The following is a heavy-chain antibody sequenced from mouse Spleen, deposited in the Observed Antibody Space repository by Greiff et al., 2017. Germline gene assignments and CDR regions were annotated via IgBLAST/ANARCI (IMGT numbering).Heavy chain of an antibody. J-gene: IGHJ1*01. CDR3: ARWGSNYPHWYFDV. CDR2: IHPNSGST. CDR1: GYTFTSYW. D-gene: IGHD2-5*01. V-gene: IGHV1-64*01. Sequence: VQLKQPGAELVKPGASVKLSCKASGYTFTSYWMHWVKQRPGQGLEWIGMIHPNSGSTNYNEKFKSKATLTVDKSSSTAYMQLSSLTSEDSAVYYCARWGSNYPHWYFDVWGAGTTVTVSS.